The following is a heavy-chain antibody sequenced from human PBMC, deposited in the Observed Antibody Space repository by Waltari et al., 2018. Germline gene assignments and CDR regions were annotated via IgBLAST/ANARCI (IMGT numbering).Heavy chain of an antibody. CDR3: ARIITSTKGYYFDY. J-gene: IGHJ4*02. CDR1: GGAISISTYY. Sequence: QLQLQESGPGLVKPSETLSLPCTVSGGAISISTYYLGWIRQPPGKGLEWIGNISYSGSTYYHPSLKSRVTVSVDTSKNQFSLKLSSVTAADTAVYYCARIITSTKGYYFDYWGQGTLVTVSS. CDR2: ISYSGST. V-gene: IGHV4-39*01. D-gene: IGHD3-10*01.